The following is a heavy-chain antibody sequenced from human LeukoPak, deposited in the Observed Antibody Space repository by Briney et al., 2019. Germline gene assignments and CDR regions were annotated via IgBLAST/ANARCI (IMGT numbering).Heavy chain of an antibody. CDR3: ARFKSAVRGVYYFDY. CDR2: TYYSGST. V-gene: IGHV4-59*01. Sequence: SETLSLTCTVSGGSISSYYWSWIRQPPGKELEWIGYTYYSGSTNYNPSLKSRVTISVDTSKNQFSLKLSSVTAADTAVYYCARFKSAVRGVYYFDYWGQGTLVTVSS. CDR1: GGSISSYY. J-gene: IGHJ4*02. D-gene: IGHD3-10*01.